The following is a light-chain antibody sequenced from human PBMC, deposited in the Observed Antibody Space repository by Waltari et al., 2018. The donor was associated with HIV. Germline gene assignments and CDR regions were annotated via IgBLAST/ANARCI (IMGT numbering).Light chain of an antibody. CDR2: GAS. CDR1: EVLGDK. V-gene: IGKV3-15*01. CDR3: QQYSTWPRT. Sequence: MTQSPANLSVSPGQTLTVFCGASEVLGDKLAWYQQQRGRAPRLLVSGASSRATGVPARFSGRGSGTDFNLTIAGLQSNDSAIYFCQQYSTWPRTFGQGTLV. J-gene: IGKJ1*01.